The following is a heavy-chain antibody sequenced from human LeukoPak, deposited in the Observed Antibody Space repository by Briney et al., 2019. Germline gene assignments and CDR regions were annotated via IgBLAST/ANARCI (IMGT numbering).Heavy chain of an antibody. CDR2: ISWEGQTT. J-gene: IGHJ4*02. D-gene: IGHD3-10*01. CDR3: TRDTDFGSPTNYFDH. V-gene: IGHV3-43*01. Sequence: PGGSLRLSCAASGFTFDDYAMHWVRQAPGKGLDWVSLISWEGQTTYYADSVRGRFSISRDNNKNSLFLEINSLTTDDTGFYYCTRDTDFGSPTNYFDHWGQGTLVSVSS. CDR1: GFTFDDYA.